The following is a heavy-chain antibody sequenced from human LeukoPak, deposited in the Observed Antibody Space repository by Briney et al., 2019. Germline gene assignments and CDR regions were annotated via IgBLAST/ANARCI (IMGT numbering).Heavy chain of an antibody. D-gene: IGHD2-15*01. CDR2: INTNTGNP. J-gene: IGHJ2*01. Sequence: RASVKVSCKASGYTFTSYAMNWVRQAPGQGLEWMGWINTNTGNPTYAQGFTGRFVFSLDTSVSTAYLQISSLKAEDTAVYYCARPPLIYCSGGSCYTYWYFDLWGRGTLVTVSS. V-gene: IGHV7-4-1*02. CDR1: GYTFTSYA. CDR3: ARPPLIYCSGGSCYTYWYFDL.